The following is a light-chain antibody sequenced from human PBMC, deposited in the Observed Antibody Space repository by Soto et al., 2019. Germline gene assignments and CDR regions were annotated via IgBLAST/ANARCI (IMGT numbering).Light chain of an antibody. J-gene: IGLJ2*01. Sequence: QLVLTQSPSASASLGASVKLTCTLSSGHSSYAIAWHQLQPEKGPRYLMNLNIDGSHNKGDGIPDRFSGSSSGAERYLTISSLQSEDEADYYCQTWDTDIVIFGGGTKLTVL. CDR2: LNIDGSH. V-gene: IGLV4-69*01. CDR3: QTWDTDIVI. CDR1: SGHSSYA.